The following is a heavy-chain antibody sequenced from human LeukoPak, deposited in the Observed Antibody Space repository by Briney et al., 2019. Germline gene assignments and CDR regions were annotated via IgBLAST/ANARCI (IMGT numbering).Heavy chain of an antibody. CDR1: GYTFTDYY. CDR3: ARANFLYCSSSTCLFDY. V-gene: IGHV1-2*02. D-gene: IGHD2-2*01. CDR2: INPNDGDT. Sequence: SVKVSCKASGYTFTDYYMHWVRQAPGQGFEWMGWINPNDGDTNYAQKFQGRVTITRDTSISTAHMEVSRLRSDDTAVYYCARANFLYCSSSTCLFDYWGQGTLVTVSS. J-gene: IGHJ4*02.